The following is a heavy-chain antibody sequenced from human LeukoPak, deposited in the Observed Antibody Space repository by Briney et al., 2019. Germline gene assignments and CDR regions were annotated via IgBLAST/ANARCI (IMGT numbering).Heavy chain of an antibody. Sequence: SGPTLVKPTQTLTLTCTFSGFSLSTSGVGVGWIRQPPGKALEWFALIYWDDDKRYSPSLKSRLTITKDTSKNQVVLTMTNMDPVDTATYYCAHRQEYYYGSGGFDPWGQGTLVTVSS. CDR3: AHRQEYYYGSGGFDP. D-gene: IGHD3-10*01. CDR1: GFSLSTSGVG. J-gene: IGHJ5*02. CDR2: IYWDDDK. V-gene: IGHV2-5*02.